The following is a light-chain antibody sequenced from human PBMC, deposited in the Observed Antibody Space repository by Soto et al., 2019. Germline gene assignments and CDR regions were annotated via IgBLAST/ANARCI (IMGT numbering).Light chain of an antibody. Sequence: QSVLTQPPSVSGAPGQRVTISCTGSSSNIGAGYDVHWYQQLPGTAPKLLIYGNSNRPSGVTDRFSGSKSGTSASLAITGLQAEDEADYYCQSYDSSLSGSGVFGGGTKLNVL. V-gene: IGLV1-40*01. J-gene: IGLJ3*02. CDR1: SSNIGAGYD. CDR3: QSYDSSLSGSGV. CDR2: GNS.